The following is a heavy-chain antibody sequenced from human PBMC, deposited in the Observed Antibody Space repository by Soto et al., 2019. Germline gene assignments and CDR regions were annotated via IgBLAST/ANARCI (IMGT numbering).Heavy chain of an antibody. CDR3: ARDRNYNFWSGYLGS. J-gene: IGHJ4*02. CDR2: ISSSSGRV. Sequence: GGSLRLCCSASGFTFSSYGMHWVRQTPGKGLEWVSSISSSSGRVYYADSVKGRFTISRDNAKNSLYLQMNSLRAEDTAVYYCARDRNYNFWSGYLGSWGQGTLVTVSS. V-gene: IGHV3-21*04. D-gene: IGHD3-3*01. CDR1: GFTFSSYG.